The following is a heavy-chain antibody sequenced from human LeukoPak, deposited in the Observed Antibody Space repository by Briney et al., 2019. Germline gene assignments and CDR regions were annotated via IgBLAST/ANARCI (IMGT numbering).Heavy chain of an antibody. CDR2: IWYDGSNK. Sequence: GSLRLSCAASGFPFSTYGMHWVRQAPGKGLEWVAVIWYDGSNKYYADSVKGRFTISRDNSKNTLYLQMNSLRAEDTAVYYCAKDLGGQWLVFWFDPWGQGTLVTVSS. CDR1: GFPFSTYG. V-gene: IGHV3-33*06. D-gene: IGHD6-19*01. J-gene: IGHJ5*02. CDR3: AKDLGGQWLVFWFDP.